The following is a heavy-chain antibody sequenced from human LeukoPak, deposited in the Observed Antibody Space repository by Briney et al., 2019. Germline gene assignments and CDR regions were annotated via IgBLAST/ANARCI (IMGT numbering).Heavy chain of an antibody. V-gene: IGHV4-61*02. CDR2: IYTSGST. Sequence: PSETLSLTCTVSGYSISSDYYWSWIRQPAGKGLEWIGRIYTSGSTNYNPSLKSRVTISVDTSKNQFSLKLSSVTAADTAVYCCARALVVPAAIRLFYDWFDPWGQGTLVTVSS. D-gene: IGHD2-2*02. CDR3: ARALVVPAAIRLFYDWFDP. J-gene: IGHJ5*02. CDR1: GYSISSDYY.